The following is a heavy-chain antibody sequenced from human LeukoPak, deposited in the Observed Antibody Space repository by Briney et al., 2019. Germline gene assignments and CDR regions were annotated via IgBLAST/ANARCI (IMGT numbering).Heavy chain of an antibody. J-gene: IGHJ4*02. CDR2: IKKDGSEK. Sequence: GGSLRLSCAASGFTVSGYWMSWVRQAPGKGLEWVANIKKDGSEKYYVDSVRGRFTISRDNAKTSLYLQMNSLRAEDTAVYYCARDLSGVTGYTYGRGIDYWGQGTLVTVSS. CDR3: ARDLSGVTGYTYGRGIDY. D-gene: IGHD5-18*01. CDR1: GFTVSGYW. V-gene: IGHV3-7*01.